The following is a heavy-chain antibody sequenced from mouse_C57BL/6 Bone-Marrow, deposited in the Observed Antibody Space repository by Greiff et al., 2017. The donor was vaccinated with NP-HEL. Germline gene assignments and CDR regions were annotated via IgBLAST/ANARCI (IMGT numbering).Heavy chain of an antibody. J-gene: IGHJ3*01. CDR1: GFSLSTFGMG. CDR3: ARTYCGSSLAWFAY. D-gene: IGHD1-1*01. V-gene: IGHV8-8*01. Sequence: QVTLKESGPGILQPSQTLSLTCSFSGFSLSTFGMGVGWIRQPSGKGLEWLAHIWWDDDKYYNPALKSRLKISKDTSKNQVILKIANVDTADTATYYCARTYCGSSLAWFAYWGRGTLVTVSA. CDR2: IWWDDDK.